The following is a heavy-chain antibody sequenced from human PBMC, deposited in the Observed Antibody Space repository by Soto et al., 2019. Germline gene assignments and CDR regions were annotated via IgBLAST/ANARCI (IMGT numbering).Heavy chain of an antibody. J-gene: IGHJ4*02. CDR2: ISDGGSNK. D-gene: IGHD3-3*01. CDR1: GVTCSSYA. Sequence: PGGAPRLGCAAAGVTCSSYAMHWVRRAPGKGLEWVAGISDGGSNKYYAGAVEGRFTISRGNSKNKLYLQLNSLRAEDTAVYYCARDKRDLRFLEWSYYFDYWGQGT. V-gene: IGHV3-30-3*01. CDR3: ARDKRDLRFLEWSYYFDY.